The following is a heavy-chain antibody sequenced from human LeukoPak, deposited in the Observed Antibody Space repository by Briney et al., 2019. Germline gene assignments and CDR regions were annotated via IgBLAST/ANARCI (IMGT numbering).Heavy chain of an antibody. Sequence: SETLSLPCTVSGVSISDYYWSWIRQPPGKGLEWIGYIYYSGSTNYNYNPSLKSRVTISVDTSKNQFSLRLTPVTAADTAVYYCARRGYSYGPSGSFDFWGQGTLVTVSS. D-gene: IGHD5-18*01. J-gene: IGHJ4*02. CDR2: IYYSGSTNY. CDR3: ARRGYSYGPSGSFDF. V-gene: IGHV4-59*01. CDR1: GVSISDYY.